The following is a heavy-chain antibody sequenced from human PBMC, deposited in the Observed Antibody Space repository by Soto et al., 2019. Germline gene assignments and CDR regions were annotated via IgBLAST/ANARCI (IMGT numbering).Heavy chain of an antibody. CDR2: LRIGGSIT. CDR3: AKGHYYYGSSGYRHFDY. Sequence: EVQLLESGGGLVQPGGSLRLSCAASGFTFSNYAMSWVRQAPGKGLEWVSTLRIGGSITYYADSVKGRFTVSRDNSKNTLYLLMNGLRAEDTAVYYCAKGHYYYGSSGYRHFDYWGQGTLVTVSS. J-gene: IGHJ4*02. D-gene: IGHD3-22*01. V-gene: IGHV3-23*05. CDR1: GFTFSNYA.